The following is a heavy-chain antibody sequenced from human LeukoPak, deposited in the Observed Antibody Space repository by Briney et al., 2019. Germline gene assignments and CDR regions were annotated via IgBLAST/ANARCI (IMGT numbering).Heavy chain of an antibody. CDR2: IHPRGANT. J-gene: IGHJ4*02. CDR3: ARRGCYGGNCYPCDY. Sequence: PGRCLRPSCSASGFTFSSYAMAWVRQAPGNGLEWVSSIHPRGANTNYADSVKGRFTISRDDSKNTLYLQMSSLRAEDTALYFCARRGCYGGNCYPCDYWGQGTLVTVSS. D-gene: IGHD2-21*02. CDR1: GFTFSSYA. V-gene: IGHV3-23*01.